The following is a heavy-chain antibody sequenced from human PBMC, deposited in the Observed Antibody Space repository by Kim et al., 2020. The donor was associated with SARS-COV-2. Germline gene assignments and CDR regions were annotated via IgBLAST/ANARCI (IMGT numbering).Heavy chain of an antibody. CDR3: AREYYYDSSGYYLGYYYYGMDV. D-gene: IGHD3-22*01. Sequence: GGSLRLSCAASGFTFSSYGMHWVRQAPGKGLEWVAVISYDGSNKYYADSVKGRFTISRDNSKNTLYLQMNSLRAEDTAVYYCAREYYYDSSGYYLGYYYYGMDVWGQGTTVTVSS. CDR1: GFTFSSYG. CDR2: ISYDGSNK. V-gene: IGHV3-33*05. J-gene: IGHJ6*02.